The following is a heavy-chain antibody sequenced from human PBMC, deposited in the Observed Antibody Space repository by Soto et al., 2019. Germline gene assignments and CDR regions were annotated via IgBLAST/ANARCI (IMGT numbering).Heavy chain of an antibody. CDR2: ISGSGGST. J-gene: IGHJ6*03. D-gene: IGHD4-17*01. CDR1: GFTFSSYA. V-gene: IGHV3-23*01. CDR3: AKDSKVSSTVTSLMDV. Sequence: HPGGSLRLSCAASGFTFSSYAMSWVRQAPGKGLEWVSAISGSGGSTYYADSVKGRFTISRDNSKNTLYLQMNSLRAEDTAVYYCAKDSKVSSTVTSLMDVWGKGTTVTVSS.